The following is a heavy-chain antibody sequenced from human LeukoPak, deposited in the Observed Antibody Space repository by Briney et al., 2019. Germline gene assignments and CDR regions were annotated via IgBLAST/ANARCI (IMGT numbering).Heavy chain of an antibody. CDR2: IYHSGST. CDR1: GYSISSGYY. Sequence: KPSETLSLTCTVSGYSISSGYYWGWIRQPPGKGLEWIGSIYHSGSTYYNPSLKSRVTISVDTSKNQFSLKLSSVTAADTAVYYCASRSYAAFDIWGQGTMVTVSS. D-gene: IGHD1-26*01. V-gene: IGHV4-38-2*02. J-gene: IGHJ3*02. CDR3: ASRSYAAFDI.